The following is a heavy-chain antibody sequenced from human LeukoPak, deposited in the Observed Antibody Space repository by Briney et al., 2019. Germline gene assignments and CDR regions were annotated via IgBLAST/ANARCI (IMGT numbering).Heavy chain of an antibody. D-gene: IGHD6-6*01. CDR2: IYHTGST. J-gene: IGHJ5*02. CDR3: ARVGTSIAALGRFDP. V-gene: IGHV4-59*02. Sequence: PSETLSLTCTISGGSVSDYYWSWIRQSPGKGLEWIGYIYHTGSTSYSPSLKSRVTISADTSQNQFSLKLSSVTAADTAVYYCARVGTSIAALGRFDPWGQGTLVTVSS. CDR1: GGSVSDYY.